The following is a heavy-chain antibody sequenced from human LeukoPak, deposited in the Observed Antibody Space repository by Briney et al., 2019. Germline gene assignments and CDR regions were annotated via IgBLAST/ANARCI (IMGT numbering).Heavy chain of an antibody. J-gene: IGHJ6*03. CDR3: AKDRRYGWTGYYMDV. CDR2: IKQDGSEK. CDR1: GFTFSTYW. Sequence: GGSLRLSCGASGFTFSTYWMSWVRQAPGKGLEGVANIKQDGSEKYYVDSVKGRFTISRDNAKNSLYLQMNSLRAEDTAVYYCAKDRRYGWTGYYMDVWGKGTTVTISS. V-gene: IGHV3-7*03. D-gene: IGHD1-14*01.